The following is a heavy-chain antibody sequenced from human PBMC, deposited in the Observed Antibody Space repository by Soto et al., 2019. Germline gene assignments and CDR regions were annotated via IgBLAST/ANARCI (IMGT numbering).Heavy chain of an antibody. CDR1: GFSLSTSGVG. V-gene: IGHV2-5*01. D-gene: IGHD3-3*01. Sequence: QITLKESGPPLVKPTQTLTLTCTFSGFSLSTSGVGVGWIRQPPGKALEWLALIYWNDDKRYSPSLKSRLTITKDTSKNQVVLTMTNMDPVDTATYYCAHSPYYDFWSGYVAYYFDYWGQGTLVTVSS. CDR2: IYWNDDK. CDR3: AHSPYYDFWSGYVAYYFDY. J-gene: IGHJ4*02.